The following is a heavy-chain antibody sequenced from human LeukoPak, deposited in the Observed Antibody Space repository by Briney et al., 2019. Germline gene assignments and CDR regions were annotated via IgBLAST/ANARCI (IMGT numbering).Heavy chain of an antibody. V-gene: IGHV4-4*02. CDR2: LYHSGST. CDR3: ARGSVRETQGGIAAGNFDY. J-gene: IGHJ4*02. CDR1: GGSISSSDW. D-gene: IGHD6-13*01. Sequence: SGTLSLTCAVSGGSISSSDWCCWGRPPPGERLGWVVVLYHSGSTNYNHSLKSRVTISVDKSKNQLSLKLSSVTAADTAVYYCARGSVRETQGGIAAGNFDYWGQGTLVTVSS.